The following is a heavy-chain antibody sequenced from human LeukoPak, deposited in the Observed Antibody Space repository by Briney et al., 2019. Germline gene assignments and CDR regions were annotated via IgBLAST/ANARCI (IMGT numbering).Heavy chain of an antibody. CDR2: IYHSGST. J-gene: IGHJ5*02. CDR1: GGSISSSNW. Sequence: PSGTLSLTCAVSGGSISSSNWWSWVRQPPGKGLEWIGEIYHSGSTNCNPSLKSRVTISVDKSKNQFSLKLSSVTAADTAVYYCARDSNTMVRGVKASWFDPWGQGTLVTVSS. V-gene: IGHV4-4*02. CDR3: ARDSNTMVRGVKASWFDP. D-gene: IGHD3-10*01.